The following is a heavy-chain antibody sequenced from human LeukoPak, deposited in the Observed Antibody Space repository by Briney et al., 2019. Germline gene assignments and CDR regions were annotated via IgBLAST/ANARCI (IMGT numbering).Heavy chain of an antibody. V-gene: IGHV4-59*12. CDR2: IYYSGST. D-gene: IGHD3-10*01. J-gene: IGHJ4*02. CDR3: ARLPDYYSRHGAPG. CDR1: SGSIRSYY. Sequence: PSETLSLTCTVSSGSIRSYYWSWIRQTPGKGLEWIGYIYYSGSTNFNPSLKSRATISVDTSKNQFSLKLSSVTAADTAVYYCARLPDYYSRHGAPGWGQGTLVTVSS.